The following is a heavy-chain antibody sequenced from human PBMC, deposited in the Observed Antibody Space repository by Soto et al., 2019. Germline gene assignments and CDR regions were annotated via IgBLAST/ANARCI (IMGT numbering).Heavy chain of an antibody. V-gene: IGHV1-69*08. CDR2: IIPILGIA. CDR3: ARENNLGPHYYMDV. D-gene: IGHD7-27*01. J-gene: IGHJ6*03. Sequence: QVQLVQSGAEVKKPGSSVKVSCKASGGTFSSYTLSWVRQAPGQGLEWMGRIIPILGIANYAQKFQGRVTITADKSTSTAYMELSSLRSEDTAVYYCARENNLGPHYYMDVWGKGTTVTVSS. CDR1: GGTFSSYT.